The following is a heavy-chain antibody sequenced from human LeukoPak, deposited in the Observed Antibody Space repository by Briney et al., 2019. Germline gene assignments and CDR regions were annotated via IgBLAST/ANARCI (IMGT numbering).Heavy chain of an antibody. V-gene: IGHV4-34*01. CDR2: INHSGST. CDR3: ARWNGSGSFKPFDY. Sequence: SETLSLTCAVYGGSFAGFHWTWIRQPPGKGLEWIGEINHSGSTNYNPSLKSRVTISLDTSKNQFSLKLTSVTAADTAVYYCARWNGSGSFKPFDYWGQGTLVTVSS. J-gene: IGHJ4*02. CDR1: GGSFAGFH. D-gene: IGHD3-10*01.